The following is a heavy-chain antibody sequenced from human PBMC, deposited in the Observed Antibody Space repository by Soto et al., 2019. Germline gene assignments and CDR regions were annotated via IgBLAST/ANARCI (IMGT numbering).Heavy chain of an antibody. CDR2: IIPIFGTE. Sequence: SVKVSCKASGGTFSSYAIRWVRQAPGQGLEWMGGIIPIFGTENYAQKFQGRVTITADESTSIAYMELSSLTSEDTAVYHLARYPGYSFGYYSFDYWGQGTLVTVSS. D-gene: IGHD5-18*01. V-gene: IGHV1-69*13. CDR1: GGTFSSYA. CDR3: ARYPGYSFGYYSFDY. J-gene: IGHJ4*02.